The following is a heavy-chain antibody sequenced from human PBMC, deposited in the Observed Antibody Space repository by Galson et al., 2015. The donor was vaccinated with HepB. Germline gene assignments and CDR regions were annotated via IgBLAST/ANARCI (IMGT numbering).Heavy chain of an antibody. V-gene: IGHV3-64*01. CDR2: ISSNGGST. CDR1: GFTFSSYA. J-gene: IGHJ3*02. Sequence: SLRLSCAASGFTFSSYAMHWVRQAPGKGLEYVSAISSNGGSTYYANSVKGRFTISRDDSKNTLYLQMGSLRAEDMAVYYCARLRNRAGGAFDIWGQGTMVTVSS. D-gene: IGHD2/OR15-2a*01. CDR3: ARLRNRAGGAFDI.